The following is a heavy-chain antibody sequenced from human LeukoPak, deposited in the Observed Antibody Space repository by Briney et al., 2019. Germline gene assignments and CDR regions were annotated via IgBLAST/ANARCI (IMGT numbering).Heavy chain of an antibody. CDR2: ITNSGETT. V-gene: IGHV3-23*01. CDR3: ARRSGSAWGHFDS. Sequence: GGTLRLSCAASGFTFSSYAMGWVRQAPGKGLEWVSAITNSGETTYYADSVKGRFTISRDNSKNTLYLQMNSLRAEDTAIYYCARRSGSAWGHFDSWGQGTLVTVSS. J-gene: IGHJ4*02. D-gene: IGHD7-27*01. CDR1: GFTFSSYA.